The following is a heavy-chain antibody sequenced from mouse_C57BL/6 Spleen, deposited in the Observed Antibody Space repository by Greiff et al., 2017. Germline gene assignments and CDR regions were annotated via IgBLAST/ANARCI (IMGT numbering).Heavy chain of an antibody. D-gene: IGHD3-3*01. J-gene: IGHJ2*01. Sequence: QVQLKESGAELVKPGASVKISCKASGYAFSSYWMNWVKQRPGKGLEWIGKIYPGDGDTNYNGKFKGKATLTADKSSSTAYMQLSSLTSEDAAVYFCARGGPGDYFDYWGQGTTLTVSS. V-gene: IGHV1-80*01. CDR2: IYPGDGDT. CDR1: GYAFSSYW. CDR3: ARGGPGDYFDY.